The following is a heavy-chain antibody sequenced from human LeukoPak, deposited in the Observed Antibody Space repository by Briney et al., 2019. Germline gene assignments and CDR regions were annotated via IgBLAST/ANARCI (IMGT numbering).Heavy chain of an antibody. CDR3: AREGGHGGYLDY. V-gene: IGHV1-69*06. J-gene: IGHJ4*02. CDR2: IIPIFGTA. D-gene: IGHD3-10*01. Sequence: SVKVSCKASGGTFSSYAISWVRQAPGQGLEWMGGIIPIFGTANYAQKFQGRVTITADKSTSTAYMELSSLRSEDTAVYYRAREGGHGGYLDYWGQGTLVTVSS. CDR1: GGTFSSYA.